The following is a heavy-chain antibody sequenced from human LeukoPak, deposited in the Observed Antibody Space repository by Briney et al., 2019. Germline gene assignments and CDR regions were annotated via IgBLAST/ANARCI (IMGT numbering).Heavy chain of an antibody. CDR1: GGSFSGYY. CDR2: INHSGST. V-gene: IGHV4-34*01. J-gene: IGHJ4*02. CDR3: ARGGGRYGGNFDY. Sequence: SETLSLTCAVYGGSFSGYYWSWIRQPPGKGLEWIGEINHSGSTNYNPSLKSRVTISVDTSKNLFSLKLSSVTAADTAVYYCARGGGRYGGNFDYWGQGTLVTVSS. D-gene: IGHD4-23*01.